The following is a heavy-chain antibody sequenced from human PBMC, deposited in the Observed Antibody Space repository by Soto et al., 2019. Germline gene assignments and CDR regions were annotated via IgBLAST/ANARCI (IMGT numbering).Heavy chain of an antibody. V-gene: IGHV3-23*01. J-gene: IGHJ4*02. Sequence: GGSLRLSCAASGFTFRIYGMTWVRQAPGKGLEWVSGIADTTYYADSVKGRFTISRDNSKNTLYLQMNSLRAEDTAVYYCAKNGDNRQYDYWGQGTLVTVSS. CDR2: IADTT. CDR3: AKNGDNRQYDY. CDR1: GFTFRIYG. D-gene: IGHD7-27*01.